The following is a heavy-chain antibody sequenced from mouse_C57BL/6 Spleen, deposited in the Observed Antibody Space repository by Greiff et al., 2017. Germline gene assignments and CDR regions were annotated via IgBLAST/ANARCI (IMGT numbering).Heavy chain of an antibody. CDR3: ASLNWYFDY. CDR2: ISRGSSTS. Sequence: EVKLVESGGGLVKPGGSLKLSCAASGFTFSDYGMHWVRQAPEKGLEWVAYISRGSSTSYYADTGMGRFTISRYNAKNNLFLQMTSLRSEDTAMYYCASLNWYFDYWCQGTTLTVSS. D-gene: IGHD1-3*01. J-gene: IGHJ2*01. V-gene: IGHV5-17*01. CDR1: GFTFSDYG.